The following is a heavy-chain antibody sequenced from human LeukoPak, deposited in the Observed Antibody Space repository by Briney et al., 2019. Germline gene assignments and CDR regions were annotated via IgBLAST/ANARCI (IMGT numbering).Heavy chain of an antibody. CDR3: ARETWLVQGSKYYYYYYMDV. CDR2: IYYSGST. CDR1: GGSISSSSYY. D-gene: IGHD6-19*01. Sequence: SETLSLTCTVSGGSISSSSYYWGWIRQPPGKGLEWIGSIYYSGSTYYNPSLKSRVTISVDTSKNQFSLKLSSVTAADTAVYYCARETWLVQGSKYYYYYYMDVWGKGTTVTVSS. V-gene: IGHV4-39*07. J-gene: IGHJ6*03.